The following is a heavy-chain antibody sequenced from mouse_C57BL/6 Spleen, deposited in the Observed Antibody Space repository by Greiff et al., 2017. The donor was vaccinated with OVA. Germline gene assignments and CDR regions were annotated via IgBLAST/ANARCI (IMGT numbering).Heavy chain of an antibody. CDR1: GYAFSSSW. CDR3: ARKFITTTYWYFDV. J-gene: IGHJ1*03. V-gene: IGHV1-82*01. CDR2: IYPGDGDT. Sequence: ESGPELVKPGASVKISCKASGYAFSSSWMNWVKQRPGKGLEWIGRIYPGDGDTNYNGKFKGKATLTADKSSSTAYMQLSSLTSEDSAVYFCARKFITTTYWYFDVWGTGTTVTVSS. D-gene: IGHD1-1*01.